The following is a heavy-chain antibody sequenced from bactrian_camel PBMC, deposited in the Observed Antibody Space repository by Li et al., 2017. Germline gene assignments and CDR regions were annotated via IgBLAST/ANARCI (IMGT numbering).Heavy chain of an antibody. Sequence: VQLVESGGGLVQPGGSLRLSCAASAITFSTYDMTWVRQAPGKGLEWVSVMISTGGRTYYADSVKGRFTISKDSAENTMYLQMENLKSEDTGMYYCAADFFPFKGGAASLAPMCLNGLEYRHRGQGTQVTVS. D-gene: IGHD4*01. CDR1: AITFSTYD. CDR3: AADFFPFKGGAASLAPMCLNGLEYRH. J-gene: IGHJ4*01. V-gene: IGHV3S40*01. CDR2: MISTGGRT.